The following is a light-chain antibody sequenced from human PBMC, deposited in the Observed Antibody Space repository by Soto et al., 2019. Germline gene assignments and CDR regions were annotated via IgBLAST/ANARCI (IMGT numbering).Light chain of an antibody. CDR3: SSYTGSSTFV. CDR2: DVN. J-gene: IGLJ1*01. Sequence: SALTHPASVSWSPGQSITISCNGTSSDVGGYDYVSWYQQLPGKAPKLLIYDVNNRPSGVSHRFSGSKSGNTASLTISGLQAEDEADYYCSSYTGSSTFVFGTGTKVTVL. V-gene: IGLV2-14*01. CDR1: SSDVGGYDY.